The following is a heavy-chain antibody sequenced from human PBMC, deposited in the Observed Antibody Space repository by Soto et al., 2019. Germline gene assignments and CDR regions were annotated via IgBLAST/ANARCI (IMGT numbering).Heavy chain of an antibody. J-gene: IGHJ4*02. CDR3: ATYTFGGVIVFYYFDY. D-gene: IGHD3-16*02. CDR2: IYYSGST. Sequence: SETLSLTCTVSGGSISSGDYYWSWIRQPPGKGLEWIGYIYYSGSTFYNPSLKSRVTISVDTSKNQFSLKLSSVTAADTAVYYCATYTFGGVIVFYYFDYWGQGTLVTVSS. CDR1: GGSISSGDYY. V-gene: IGHV4-30-4*01.